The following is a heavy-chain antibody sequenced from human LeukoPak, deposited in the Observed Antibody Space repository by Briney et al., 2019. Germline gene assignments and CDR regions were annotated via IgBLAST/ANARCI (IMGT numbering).Heavy chain of an antibody. CDR3: ARDRSCSSTSCYPLRWFDP. D-gene: IGHD2-2*01. CDR2: IYYSGST. Sequence: PSETLSLTCTVSGGSISSHYWSWIRQPPGKGLEWIGYIYYSGSTNYNPSLKSRVTISVDTSENQFSLKLSSVTAADTAVYYCARDRSCSSTSCYPLRWFDPWGQGTLVTVSS. CDR1: GGSISSHY. J-gene: IGHJ5*02. V-gene: IGHV4-59*11.